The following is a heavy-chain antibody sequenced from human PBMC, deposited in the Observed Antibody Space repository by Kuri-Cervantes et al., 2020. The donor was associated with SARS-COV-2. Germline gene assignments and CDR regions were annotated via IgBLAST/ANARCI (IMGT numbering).Heavy chain of an antibody. Sequence: SETLSLTCSVSGGSTNSGSYYWSWVRQPAGKGLEWIGRIYTSGSTNYNPSLKSRVTMSIDTSKDQFSLKLSSVTAADTAVYYRARANIVVVPAALGAIIYYYYYMDVWGKGTTVTVSS. D-gene: IGHD2-2*01. CDR1: GGSTNSGSYY. CDR3: ARANIVVVPAALGAIIYYYYYMDV. V-gene: IGHV4-61*02. J-gene: IGHJ6*03. CDR2: IYTSGST.